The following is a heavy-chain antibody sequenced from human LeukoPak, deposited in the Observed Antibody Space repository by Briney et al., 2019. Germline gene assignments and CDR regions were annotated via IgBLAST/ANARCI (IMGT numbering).Heavy chain of an antibody. Sequence: GGSLRLSCAASGFTFSSYAMSWVRQAPGKGLEWVSAISGSGGSTYYADSVKGRFTISRDNSKNTLYLQMNSLRAEDTAVYYCARGKMYYYDSSGSSFDYWGQGTLVTVSS. CDR2: ISGSGGST. D-gene: IGHD3-22*01. J-gene: IGHJ4*02. CDR1: GFTFSSYA. V-gene: IGHV3-23*01. CDR3: ARGKMYYYDSSGSSFDY.